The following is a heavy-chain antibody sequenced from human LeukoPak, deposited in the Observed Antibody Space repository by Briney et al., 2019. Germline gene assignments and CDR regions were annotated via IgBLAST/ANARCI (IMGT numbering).Heavy chain of an antibody. V-gene: IGHV1-69*04. Sequence: SVKVSCKASGYTFTSYGISWVRQAPGQGLEWMGRIIPILGIANYAQKFQGRVTITADKSTSTAYMELSSLRSEDTAVYYCARAYCSSTSCYRYYFDYWGQGTLVTVSS. CDR3: ARAYCSSTSCYRYYFDY. CDR1: GYTFTSYG. J-gene: IGHJ4*02. D-gene: IGHD2-2*01. CDR2: IIPILGIA.